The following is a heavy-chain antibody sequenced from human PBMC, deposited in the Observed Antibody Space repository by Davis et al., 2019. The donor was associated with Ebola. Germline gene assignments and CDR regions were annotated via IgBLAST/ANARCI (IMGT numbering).Heavy chain of an antibody. D-gene: IGHD5-18*01. CDR3: AVAGARGYSQFDD. CDR2: INTDGSST. V-gene: IGHV3-74*01. CDR1: GFTFSNYL. J-gene: IGHJ4*02. Sequence: HTAGSLRLSCAASGFTFSNYLMHWVRQSPGKGLVWVSRINTDGSSTNYADSVKGRFTVSRDNAKNTLYLQMNSLRDEDTAFYYCAVAGARGYSQFDDWGQGTLVTVSS.